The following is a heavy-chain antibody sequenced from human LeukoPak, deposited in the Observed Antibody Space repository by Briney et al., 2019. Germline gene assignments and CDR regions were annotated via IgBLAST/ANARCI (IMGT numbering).Heavy chain of an antibody. CDR1: GFTFSSYW. D-gene: IGHD3-22*01. CDR3: AKDSMYYYDSSGYGTYFDY. CDR2: IHGDGRTT. Sequence: PGGSLRLSCAASGFTFSSYWIHWVRQVPGKGLVWVSRIHGDGRTTTYADSVKGRFTISRDNAKNTLYLQMNSLRAEDTAVYYCAKDSMYYYDSSGYGTYFDYWGQGTLLTVSS. J-gene: IGHJ4*02. V-gene: IGHV3-74*01.